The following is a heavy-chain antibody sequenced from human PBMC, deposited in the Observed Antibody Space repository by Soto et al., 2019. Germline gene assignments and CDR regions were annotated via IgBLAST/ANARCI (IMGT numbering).Heavy chain of an antibody. V-gene: IGHV1-18*01. CDR1: GYTFSSYH. CDR3: ARDLAPVDY. Sequence: QIQLVQFGAEVKKPGASVKVSCKASGYTFSSYHITWVRQAPGQGLEWMGWISAYNGNTNYAHNLQGRVTMTTDPSTNTAYMQLRSLRSDDTDVSYCARDLAPVDYWGQGTLFTVSS. CDR2: ISAYNGNT. J-gene: IGHJ4*02.